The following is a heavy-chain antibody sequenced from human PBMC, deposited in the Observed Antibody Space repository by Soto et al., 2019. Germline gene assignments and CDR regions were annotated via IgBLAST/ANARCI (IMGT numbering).Heavy chain of an antibody. CDR3: ASLFGYSSFRAHNY. D-gene: IGHD6-13*01. CDR2: INHSGST. Sequence: SETLSLTCAVYGGSFSGYYWSWIRQPPGKGLEWIGEINHSGSTNYNPSLKSRVTISVDTSKNQFSLKLSSVTAADTAVYYCASLFGYSSFRAHNYWGQGTLVTVPQ. CDR1: GGSFSGYY. V-gene: IGHV4-34*01. J-gene: IGHJ4*02.